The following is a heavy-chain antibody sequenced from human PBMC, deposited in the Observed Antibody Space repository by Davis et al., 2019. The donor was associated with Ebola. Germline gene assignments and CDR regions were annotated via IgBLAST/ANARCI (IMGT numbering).Heavy chain of an antibody. CDR2: ISHTGST. Sequence: PGGSLRLSCTVSGGSISSSRYYWGWVRQPPGKGLEWIGYISHTGSTYSNPSLKSRVTISLDTSKNQFSLKLTSVTAADTAMYYCARDVGSAYYDAFDIWGQGTMVTVSS. CDR3: ARDVGSAYYDAFDI. D-gene: IGHD6-25*01. V-gene: IGHV4-39*07. CDR1: GGSISSSRYY. J-gene: IGHJ3*02.